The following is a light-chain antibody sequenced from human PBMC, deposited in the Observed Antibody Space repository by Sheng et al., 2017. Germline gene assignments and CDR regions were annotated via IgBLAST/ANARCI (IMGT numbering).Light chain of an antibody. CDR2: GAS. CDR3: QQYNNWPLT. Sequence: EIVMTQSPATLSVSPGERATLSCRASQSLGIYLAWYQQKPGQAPSLLIYGASTRATDIPARFSGSGSGTEFTLTISSLQSEDFALYFCQQYNNWPLTFGGGTKVEIK. CDR1: QSLGIY. V-gene: IGKV3-15*01. J-gene: IGKJ4*01.